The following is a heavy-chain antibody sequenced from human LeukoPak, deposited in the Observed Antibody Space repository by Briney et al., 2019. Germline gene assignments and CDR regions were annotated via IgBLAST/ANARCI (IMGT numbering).Heavy chain of an antibody. CDR2: MSGSDGRT. Sequence: GGSLRLSCGASGFTFSSYAMSWVRQAPGKGLEWVSAMSGSDGRTYYADSVKGRFTISRDNSKNTLYLQMNSLRAEDTAVYYCAKGYYGSGSYPTLDNWGQGTLVTVSS. CDR3: AKGYYGSGSYPTLDN. J-gene: IGHJ4*02. CDR1: GFTFSSYA. V-gene: IGHV3-23*01. D-gene: IGHD3-10*01.